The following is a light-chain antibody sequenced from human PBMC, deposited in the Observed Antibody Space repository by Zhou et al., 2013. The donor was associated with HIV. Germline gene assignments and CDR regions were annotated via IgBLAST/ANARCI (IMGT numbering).Light chain of an antibody. V-gene: IGKV3-20*01. Sequence: EIKMTQSPATLSLSPGERATLSCRASQSVSSSYLAWYQQKPGQAPRLLIYGASSRATGIPDRFSGSGSGTDFTLTISRLEPEDFAVYFCQQYGSSPFPFGGGTKVEIK. J-gene: IGKJ4*01. CDR1: QSVSSSY. CDR3: QQYGSSPFP. CDR2: GAS.